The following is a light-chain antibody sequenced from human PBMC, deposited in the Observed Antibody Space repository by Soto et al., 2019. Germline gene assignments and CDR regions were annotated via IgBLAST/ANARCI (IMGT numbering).Light chain of an antibody. CDR1: SSNIGSNT. J-gene: IGLJ1*01. CDR2: SKN. Sequence: QSVLTQPPSASGTPGQRVTISCSGSSSNIGSNTVNWYQQLPGTAPKLLIYSKNQRPSGVPDRFSGSRSGTSASLAISGLQSEDEAAYYCAAWDDSLNGYVFGTGTKLTVL. CDR3: AAWDDSLNGYV. V-gene: IGLV1-44*01.